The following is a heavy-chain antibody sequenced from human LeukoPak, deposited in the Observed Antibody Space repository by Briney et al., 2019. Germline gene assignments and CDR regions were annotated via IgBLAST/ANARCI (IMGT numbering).Heavy chain of an antibody. V-gene: IGHV4-59*01. CDR2: IYYSGST. CDR3: ARAPLYDSTLFDY. J-gene: IGHJ4*02. CDR1: GGSISSYY. Sequence: SSETLSLTCTVSGGSISSYYWSWIRQPPGKGLEWIGYIYYSGSTNYNPSLKSRVTISVDTSKNQFSLKLSSVTAADTAVYYCARAPLYDSTLFDYWGQRTLVTVSS. D-gene: IGHD3-22*01.